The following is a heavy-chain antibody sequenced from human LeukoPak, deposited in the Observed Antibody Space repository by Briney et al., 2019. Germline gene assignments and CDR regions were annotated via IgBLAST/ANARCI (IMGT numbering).Heavy chain of an antibody. CDR1: GGSISSYY. J-gene: IGHJ6*03. CDR3: ASQGGYSYDYYYYMDV. V-gene: IGHV4-59*01. D-gene: IGHD5-18*01. CDR2: IYYSGST. Sequence: SETLSLTCTVSGGSISSYYWSWIRQPPGKGLEWIGYIYYSGSTNYNPSLKSRVTISVDTSKNQFSLKLSSVTAADTAVYYCASQGGYSYDYYYYMDVWGKGTTVTISS.